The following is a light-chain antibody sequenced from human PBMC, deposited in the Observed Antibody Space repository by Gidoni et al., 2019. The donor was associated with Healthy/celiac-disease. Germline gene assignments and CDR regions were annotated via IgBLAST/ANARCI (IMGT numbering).Light chain of an antibody. CDR2: AAS. CDR3: QQSYRTPPVVGIT. J-gene: IGKJ5*01. V-gene: IGKV1-39*01. Sequence: DSKMTQSPSSLSASVGDRVTTTCRASQSISSHLNRYQQKPGKAPKHLIYAASSLQSGVPSRFSGSVSGTDFTLTISSLLPEDFATYFCQQSYRTPPVVGITFGQGTRLEIK. CDR1: QSISSH.